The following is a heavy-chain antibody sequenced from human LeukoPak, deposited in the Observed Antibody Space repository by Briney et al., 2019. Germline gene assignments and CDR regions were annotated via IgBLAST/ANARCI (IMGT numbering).Heavy chain of an antibody. CDR3: ARELQQQLVFGWFDP. CDR2: INPNNGGT. D-gene: IGHD6-13*01. CDR1: GYTFTGYY. Sequence: ASVKVSCKASGYTFTGYYMHWVRQAPGQGLEWMGWINPNNGGTNYAQKFQGRVTMTRDTSISTAYMELSRLRSDDTAVYYCARELQQQLVFGWFDPWGQGTLVTVSS. V-gene: IGHV1-2*02. J-gene: IGHJ5*02.